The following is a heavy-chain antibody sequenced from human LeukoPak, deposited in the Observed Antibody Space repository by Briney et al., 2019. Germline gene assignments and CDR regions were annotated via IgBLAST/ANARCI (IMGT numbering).Heavy chain of an antibody. J-gene: IGHJ4*02. Sequence: GASVKVSCKASGGTFSSYAISWVRQAPGQGLEWMGRIIPILGIANYAQKFQGRVTITADKSTSTAYMELGSLRSEDTAVYYCARAPRIAGNDYWGQGTLVTVSS. V-gene: IGHV1-69*04. CDR1: GGTFSSYA. CDR2: IIPILGIA. D-gene: IGHD6-13*01. CDR3: ARAPRIAGNDY.